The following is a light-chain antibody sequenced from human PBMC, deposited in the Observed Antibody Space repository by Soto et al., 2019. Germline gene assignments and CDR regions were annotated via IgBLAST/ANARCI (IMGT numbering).Light chain of an antibody. CDR2: DAS. V-gene: IGKV3-11*01. Sequence: ESVLTQAPATLSLSPGESTTLACRASQSVSRYLAWYQQKPGQAPRLLSYDASNRSTGIPARFSGGGSGTDLTLTISSLEPEEFAVSYFQPRSNWPLTLGGGTQVEIK. CDR1: QSVSRY. CDR3: QPRSNWPLT. J-gene: IGKJ4*01.